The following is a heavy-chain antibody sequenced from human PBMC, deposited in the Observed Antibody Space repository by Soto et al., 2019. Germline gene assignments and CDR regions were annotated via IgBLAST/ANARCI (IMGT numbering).Heavy chain of an antibody. CDR2: ISGSGGST. Sequence: GESLKISCAASGFTFSSYAMSWVRQAPGKGLEWVSAISGSGGSTYYADSVKGRFTISRDNSKNTLYLQMNSLRAEDTAVYYCAKDQAPITMIVIDPWGQGTLVTVSS. J-gene: IGHJ5*02. D-gene: IGHD3-22*01. CDR3: AKDQAPITMIVIDP. V-gene: IGHV3-23*01. CDR1: GFTFSSYA.